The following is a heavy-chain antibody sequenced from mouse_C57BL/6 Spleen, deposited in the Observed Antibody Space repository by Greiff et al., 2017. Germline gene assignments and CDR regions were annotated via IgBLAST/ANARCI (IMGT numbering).Heavy chain of an antibody. V-gene: IGHV1-69*01. Sequence: QVQLQQPGAELVKPGASVKLSCKASGYTFTSYWMHWVKQRPGQGLEWIGEIDPSDSYTNYNQKFKGKSTLTVDKSSSTAYMQLSSLTSEDSAVYYCARAELGRGYFDVWGTGTTVTVSS. CDR3: ARAELGRGYFDV. CDR1: GYTFTSYW. J-gene: IGHJ1*03. CDR2: IDPSDSYT.